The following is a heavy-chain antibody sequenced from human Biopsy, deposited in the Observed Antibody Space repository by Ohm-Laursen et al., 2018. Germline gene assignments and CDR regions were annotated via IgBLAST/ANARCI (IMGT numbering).Heavy chain of an antibody. CDR2: LNPVSGNS. Sequence: GASVKASCKASGYTFTSYDITWVRQASGQGPEWIGWLNPVSGNSNFGQKFRGRVTVTSDTSISTAYMELSGLTSDDTATYYCGRAVRNQLLTDPRGQGTLVTVTS. CDR1: GYTFTSYD. V-gene: IGHV1-8*01. J-gene: IGHJ5*02. CDR3: GRAVRNQLLTDP. D-gene: IGHD1-7*01.